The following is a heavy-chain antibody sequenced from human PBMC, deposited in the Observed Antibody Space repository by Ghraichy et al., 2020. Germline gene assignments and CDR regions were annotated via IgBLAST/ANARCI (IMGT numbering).Heavy chain of an antibody. CDR2: IYYSGST. Sequence: SQTLSLTCTVSGDSISNYYWSWIRQPPGKGLEWIGCIYYSGSTKYNPSLQSRVTISVDTSKNQFSLKLSSVTAADTAVYYCARGWTSSAIPGDYYYYGMDLWAPGTTVTVSS. CDR3: ARGWTSSAIPGDYYYYGMDL. J-gene: IGHJ6*02. V-gene: IGHV4-59*01. D-gene: IGHD2-2*01. CDR1: GDSISNYY.